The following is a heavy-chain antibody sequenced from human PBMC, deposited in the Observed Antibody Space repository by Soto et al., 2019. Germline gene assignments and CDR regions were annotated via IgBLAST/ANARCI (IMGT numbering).Heavy chain of an antibody. CDR2: MNPNSGNT. CDR1: GYTFTSYD. Sequence: GASVKVSCKSSGYTFTSYDINWARQATGQGLEWMGWMNPNSGNTGYAQKFQGRVTMTRNTSISTAYMELSSLRSEDTAVYYCARAQLERRDYYYYYMDVWGKGTTVTVSS. V-gene: IGHV1-8*01. CDR3: ARAQLERRDYYYYYMDV. J-gene: IGHJ6*03. D-gene: IGHD1-1*01.